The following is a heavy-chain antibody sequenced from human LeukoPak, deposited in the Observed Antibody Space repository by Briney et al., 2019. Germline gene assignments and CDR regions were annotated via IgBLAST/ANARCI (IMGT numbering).Heavy chain of an antibody. V-gene: IGHV4-34*01. CDR1: GGSFSDYS. D-gene: IGHD6-13*01. Sequence: SETLSLTCAVYGGSFSDYSWTWIRRPPGKGLEWIGEINHSGGTNHNPSLMSRVIMSVDTSKNQFSLKLSSVTAADTAVYYCARQGGIAAAVYYFDYWGQGTLVTVSS. CDR3: ARQGGIAAAVYYFDY. CDR2: INHSGGT. J-gene: IGHJ4*02.